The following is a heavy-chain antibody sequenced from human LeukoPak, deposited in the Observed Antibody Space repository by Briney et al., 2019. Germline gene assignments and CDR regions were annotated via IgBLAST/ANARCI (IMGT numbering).Heavy chain of an antibody. V-gene: IGHV3-48*02. CDR2: ISSSSTTI. Sequence: GGSLRLSFAAPGFTFSTYNMNWVRQAPGKGLEWVSYISSSSTTIYNADSVKGRFTISRDNAKNSLYLQMDSLRDEDTAVYYCARVWSGQQLVLGDYWGQGALVTVSS. J-gene: IGHJ4*02. D-gene: IGHD6-13*01. CDR3: ARVWSGQQLVLGDY. CDR1: GFTFSTYN.